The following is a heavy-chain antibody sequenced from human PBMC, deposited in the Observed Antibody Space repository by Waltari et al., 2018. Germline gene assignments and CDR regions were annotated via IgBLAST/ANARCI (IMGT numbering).Heavy chain of an antibody. CDR2: ISTYATTI. V-gene: IGHV3-23*01. CDR1: GFDFSRYV. CDR3: ARLKSLDSRWFYSFDL. D-gene: IGHD2-15*01. J-gene: IGHJ4*01. Sequence: QLLQSGGGPVQPGGSLRLSCAASGFDFSRYVMAWVRQSPRQCLEWVSVISTYATTICYSDAVRGRSTISRDNSNNIVSLQMDSLRVEDTAMYYCARLKSLDSRWFYSFDLWGQGTLVTVS.